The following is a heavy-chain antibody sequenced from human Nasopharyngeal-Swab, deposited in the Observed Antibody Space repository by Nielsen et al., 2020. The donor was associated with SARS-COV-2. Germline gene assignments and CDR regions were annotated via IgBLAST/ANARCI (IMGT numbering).Heavy chain of an antibody. V-gene: IGHV3-74*01. Sequence: GESLKISCTLSGFTYSDSWIHWVRQAPGKGLVWVSRINNDGSRTGYADSVKGRFTISRDSAKNTVYLQMNSLRAEDAAVYYCARDFDKTGDWGQGTLVTVSS. D-gene: IGHD7-27*01. CDR1: GFTYSDSW. CDR2: INNDGSRT. J-gene: IGHJ4*02. CDR3: ARDFDKTGD.